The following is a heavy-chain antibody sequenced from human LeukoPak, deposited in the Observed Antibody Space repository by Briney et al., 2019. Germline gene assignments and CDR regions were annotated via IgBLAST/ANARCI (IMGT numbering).Heavy chain of an antibody. CDR1: GFTFSSYA. Sequence: GRSLRLSCAASGFTFSSYAMHWVRQAPGKGLEWVAVISYDGSNKYYAGSVKGRFTISRDNSKNTLYLQMNSLRAEDTAVYYCARDRGVGAISPINWFDPWGQGTLVTVSS. J-gene: IGHJ5*02. CDR2: ISYDGSNK. D-gene: IGHD1-26*01. CDR3: ARDRGVGAISPINWFDP. V-gene: IGHV3-30-3*01.